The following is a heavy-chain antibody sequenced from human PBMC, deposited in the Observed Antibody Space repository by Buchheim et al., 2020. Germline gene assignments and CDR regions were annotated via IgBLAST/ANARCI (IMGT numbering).Heavy chain of an antibody. V-gene: IGHV3-21*01. D-gene: IGHD3-3*01. CDR3: ARQRDFTIFGVVTDNDY. Sequence: EVQLVESGGGLVKPGGSLRLSCAASGFTFSSYSMNWVRQAPGKGLEWVSSISSSSSYIYYSASLKGRFTISRDNTKNSLYPQMNSLRAEDTAVYYCARQRDFTIFGVVTDNDYWGQGTL. CDR2: ISSSSSYI. CDR1: GFTFSSYS. J-gene: IGHJ4*02.